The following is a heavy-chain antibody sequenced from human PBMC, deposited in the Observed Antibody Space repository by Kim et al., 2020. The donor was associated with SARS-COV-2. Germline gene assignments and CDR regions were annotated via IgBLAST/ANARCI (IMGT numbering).Heavy chain of an antibody. CDR3: AREYDSSGYSGMDV. Sequence: YAACVKGRFTISRDDSKNSLDLQMSSCKTEDTAVYYGAREYDSSGYSGMDVWGPGTTVTVSS. V-gene: IGHV3-72*01. J-gene: IGHJ6*02. D-gene: IGHD3-22*01.